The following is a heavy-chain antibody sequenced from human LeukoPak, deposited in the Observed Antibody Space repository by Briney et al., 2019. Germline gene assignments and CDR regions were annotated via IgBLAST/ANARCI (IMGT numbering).Heavy chain of an antibody. V-gene: IGHV1-69*13. D-gene: IGHD2-2*02. CDR2: IIPIFGTA. Sequence: SVKVSCKASGGTFSSYAISWVRQAPGQGLEWMGGIIPIFGTANYAQKFQGRVTITADESTSTAYMELSSLRSEDTAVYYCVRDGEGAAISVNYWFDPWGQGTLVTVSS. CDR3: VRDGEGAAISVNYWFDP. CDR1: GGTFSSYA. J-gene: IGHJ5*02.